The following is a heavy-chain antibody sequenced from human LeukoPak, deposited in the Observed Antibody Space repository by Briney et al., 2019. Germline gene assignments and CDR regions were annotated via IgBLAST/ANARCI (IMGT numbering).Heavy chain of an antibody. Sequence: PSQTLPLTCAVSGGSISSADFYWSWIRQHPGKGLEWIGFIYYSGSAYYNPSLKSRVSISVDTSKNQFSLTLNSVTAADTAVYYCARGSDYFDYWGQGTLVTVSS. CDR2: IYYSGSA. J-gene: IGHJ4*02. CDR1: GGSISSADFY. CDR3: ARGSDYFDY. V-gene: IGHV4-31*11.